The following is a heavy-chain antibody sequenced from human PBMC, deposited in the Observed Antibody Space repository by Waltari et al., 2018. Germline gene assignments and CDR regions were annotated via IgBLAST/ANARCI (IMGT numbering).Heavy chain of an antibody. D-gene: IGHD4-17*01. CDR1: GNTFTGYY. J-gene: IGHJ4*02. CDR3: ARDLGSDYGNRDY. V-gene: IGHV1-2*06. CDR2: INPNSGDT. Sequence: QVHLVHSGAEVKKPGASVTVSCNATGNTFTGYYLQWVRRAPGQGLEWMGRINPNSGDTNYAQQFQGRVTLTRYTSINTAYMELSSLKSDDTAVYYCARDLGSDYGNRDYWGQGTLVTVPS.